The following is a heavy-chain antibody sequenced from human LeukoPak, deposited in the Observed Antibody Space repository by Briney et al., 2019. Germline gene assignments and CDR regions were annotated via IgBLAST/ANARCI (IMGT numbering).Heavy chain of an antibody. CDR3: ARDRGSSTTNDAFDI. CDR1: GFTFSSYS. J-gene: IGHJ3*02. CDR2: ISSSSSYI. D-gene: IGHD2/OR15-2a*01. V-gene: IGHV3-21*01. Sequence: PGGSLRLSCAASGFTFSSYSMNWVRQAPGKGLERVSSISSSSSYIYYADSVKGRFTISRDDAKNSLYLQMNSLRAEDTAVYYCARDRGSSTTNDAFDIWGQGTMVTVSS.